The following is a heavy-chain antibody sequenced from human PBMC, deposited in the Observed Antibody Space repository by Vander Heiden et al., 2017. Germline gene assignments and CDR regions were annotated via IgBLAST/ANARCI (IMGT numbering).Heavy chain of an antibody. CDR1: DDSINNYY. Sequence: QVQLQESGPGLVKPSETLSLTCTVSDDSINNYYWSWIRQPAGKGLEWIGRIYTAGDTYYNPSVRSRVTMSVDTTRNQFSLKLTSVTAADTAVYYCARDSYYYDTTGYYSSDSWGQGTLVTVSS. CDR2: IYTAGDT. D-gene: IGHD3-22*01. J-gene: IGHJ4*02. V-gene: IGHV4-4*07. CDR3: ARDSYYYDTTGYYSSDS.